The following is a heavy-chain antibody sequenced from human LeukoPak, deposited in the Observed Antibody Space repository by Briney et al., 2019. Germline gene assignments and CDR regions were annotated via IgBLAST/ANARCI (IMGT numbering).Heavy chain of an antibody. J-gene: IGHJ6*02. D-gene: IGHD6-19*01. V-gene: IGHV3-66*01. Sequence: GGSLRLSCAASGFTVSDNYMRWVGPAPGKGLEWVSTVYSGGLTYYADPVKGRFTISRDNSKNTLYLQMSSLRAEDTAVYYCVRDRWPGLGDFWGQGTTVTVSS. CDR3: VRDRWPGLGDF. CDR1: GFTVSDNY. CDR2: VYSGGLT.